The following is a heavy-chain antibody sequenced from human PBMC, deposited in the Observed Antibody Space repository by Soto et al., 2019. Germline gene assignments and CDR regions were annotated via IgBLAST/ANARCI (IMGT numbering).Heavy chain of an antibody. Sequence: ASVKVSCKASGYTFTGHYIHWVRQAPEQGPEWMGEIGPESGATRYAQKFQGRVTMTRDMAITTVYMELNNLSPDDTAVYYCGRGRSGQIVVFYWGQGTPVTVSS. D-gene: IGHD5-12*01. CDR1: GYTFTGHY. V-gene: IGHV1-2*02. J-gene: IGHJ4*02. CDR2: IGPESGAT. CDR3: GRGRSGQIVVFY.